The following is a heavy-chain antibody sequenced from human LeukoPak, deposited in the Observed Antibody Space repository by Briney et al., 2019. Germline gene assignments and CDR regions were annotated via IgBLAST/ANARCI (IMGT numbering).Heavy chain of an antibody. CDR2: INPNNGGT. Sequence: ASVKVSCKASGYTFTGYYMHWVRQAPGQGLEWMGRINPNNGGTNYAQKFQGRVIMTRDTPIKTAYMELSRLRSDDTAVYYCARDLNSNVPFDYWGQGTLVTVSS. V-gene: IGHV1-2*06. CDR1: GYTFTGYY. J-gene: IGHJ4*02. CDR3: ARDLNSNVPFDY. D-gene: IGHD4-11*01.